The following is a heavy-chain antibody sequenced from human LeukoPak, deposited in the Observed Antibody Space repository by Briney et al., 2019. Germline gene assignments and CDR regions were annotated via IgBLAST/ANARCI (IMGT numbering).Heavy chain of an antibody. J-gene: IGHJ5*02. D-gene: IGHD3-22*01. CDR3: ARGFDSRGYYSLDL. CDR1: GLIVSSNS. Sequence: PGGSLRLSCAASGLIVSSNSMNWVRQAPGKGLEWVSLLYTGGSAYYADSVKGRFTISRDNSNNTLFLQMNCLRGEDTAVYYCARGFDSRGYYSLDLWGQGILVTVSS. V-gene: IGHV3-53*01. CDR2: LYTGGSA.